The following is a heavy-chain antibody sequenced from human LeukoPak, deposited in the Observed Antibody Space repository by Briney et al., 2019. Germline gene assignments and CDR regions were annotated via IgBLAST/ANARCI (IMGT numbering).Heavy chain of an antibody. CDR2: TRNKANSYTT. Sequence: GGSLRLSCAASGFTFSDHYMDWVRQAPGKGLEWVGRTRNKANSYTTEYAASVKGRFTISRDDSKNSLYLQMNSLKTEDTAVYYCARGSRTGTKKGFDIWGQGTMVTVSS. D-gene: IGHD1-14*01. CDR1: GFTFSDHY. V-gene: IGHV3-72*01. CDR3: ARGSRTGTKKGFDI. J-gene: IGHJ3*02.